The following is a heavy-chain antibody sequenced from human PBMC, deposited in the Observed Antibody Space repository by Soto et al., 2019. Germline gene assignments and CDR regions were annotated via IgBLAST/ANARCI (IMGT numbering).Heavy chain of an antibody. CDR2: ISSSSSTI. Sequence: EVQLVESGGGLVQPGGSLRLSCAASGFTFSSYSMNWVRQAPGKGLEWVSYISSSSSTIYYAASVKGRFTISRDNAKNSLYRQMNSLRDEDTAVYYCARGLEVVAATRSYYFDYWGQGTLVTVSS. CDR1: GFTFSSYS. V-gene: IGHV3-48*02. CDR3: ARGLEVVAATRSYYFDY. J-gene: IGHJ4*02. D-gene: IGHD2-15*01.